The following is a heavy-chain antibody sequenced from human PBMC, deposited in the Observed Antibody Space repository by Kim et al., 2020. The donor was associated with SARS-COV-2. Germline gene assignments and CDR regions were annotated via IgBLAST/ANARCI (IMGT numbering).Heavy chain of an antibody. V-gene: IGHV3-23*03. CDR1: GFTFSSYA. CDR2: IYSGGSST. Sequence: GGSLRLSCAASGFTFSSYAMSWVRQAPGKGLEWVSVIYSGGSSTYYADSVKGRFTISRDNSKNTLYLQMNSLRAEDTAVYYCAKDLAPGSKAYYYDSSGYYGHGMDVWGQGTTVTVSS. CDR3: AKDLAPGSKAYYYDSSGYYGHGMDV. D-gene: IGHD3-22*01. J-gene: IGHJ6*02.